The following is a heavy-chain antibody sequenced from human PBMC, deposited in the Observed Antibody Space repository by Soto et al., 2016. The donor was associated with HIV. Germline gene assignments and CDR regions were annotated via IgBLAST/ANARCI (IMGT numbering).Heavy chain of an antibody. J-gene: IGHJ4*02. CDR2: ISGSGSST. CDR1: GFSFSTYA. Sequence: EVQLLESGGGLVQPGGSLRLSCAASGFSFSTYAMSWVRQAPGKGLEWVASISGSGSSTYYADSVKGRFTISRDNSKNTLYLQMKGLRADDTAVYYCTKDLPGRPVGARGRDYFDYWGQGTLVTASS. D-gene: IGHD1-26*01. CDR3: TKDLPGRPVGARGRDYFDY. V-gene: IGHV3-23*01.